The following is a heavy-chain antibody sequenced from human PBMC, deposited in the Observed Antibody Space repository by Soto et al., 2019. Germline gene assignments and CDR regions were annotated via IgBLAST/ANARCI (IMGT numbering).Heavy chain of an antibody. V-gene: IGHV4-31*03. D-gene: IGHD5-18*01. CDR2: IYYSGST. CDR1: GGSISSGGYY. Sequence: QVQLQESGPGLVKPSQTLSLTCTVSGGSISSGGYYWSWIRQHPGKGLEWIGYIYYSGSTYYNPSLKSRSTISVDTSKNQFSLKLSSIIAADPASFYCARRYSYGSNRFDPWGQGTLVTVYS. J-gene: IGHJ5*02. CDR3: ARRYSYGSNRFDP.